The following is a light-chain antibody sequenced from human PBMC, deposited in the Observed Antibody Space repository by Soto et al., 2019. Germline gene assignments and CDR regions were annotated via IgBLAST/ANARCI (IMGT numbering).Light chain of an antibody. CDR3: AAWDDSLSGLYV. CDR2: RNN. J-gene: IGLJ1*01. V-gene: IGLV1-47*01. Sequence: QSMLTQPPSASGTPGQRVTISCSGSSSNIGSNYVYWYQQLPGTAPKLLIYRNNQRPSGVPDRFSGSKSGTSASLAISGLRSEDEADYYCAAWDDSLSGLYVFGTGTKLTVL. CDR1: SSNIGSNY.